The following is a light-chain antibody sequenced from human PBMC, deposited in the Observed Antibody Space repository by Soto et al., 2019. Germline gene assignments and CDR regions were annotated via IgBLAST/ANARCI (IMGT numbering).Light chain of an antibody. CDR2: GGS. Sequence: EIQMTQSPASLSASVGDRVIITCRASETIYTHLNWYQQKAGKAPKLLINGGSILQSGVPSRFSGSGYGTDFTLTISSLEPEDFATDYCQQSSRSPITFGQGTRLEIK. J-gene: IGKJ5*01. V-gene: IGKV1-39*01. CDR1: ETIYTH. CDR3: QQSSRSPIT.